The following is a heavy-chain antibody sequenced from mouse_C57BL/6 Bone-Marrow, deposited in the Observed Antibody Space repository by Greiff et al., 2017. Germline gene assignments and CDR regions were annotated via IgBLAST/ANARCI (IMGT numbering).Heavy chain of an antibody. CDR1: GYTFTSYG. V-gene: IGHV1-81*01. Sequence: VQVVESGAELARPGASVKLSCKASGYTFTSYGISWVKQRTGQGLEWIGEIYPRSGNTYYNEKFKGKATLTADKSSSTAYMELRSLTSEDSAVYFCARKDGDFDYWGQGTTLTVSS. CDR3: ARKDGDFDY. J-gene: IGHJ2*01. D-gene: IGHD1-1*01. CDR2: IYPRSGNT.